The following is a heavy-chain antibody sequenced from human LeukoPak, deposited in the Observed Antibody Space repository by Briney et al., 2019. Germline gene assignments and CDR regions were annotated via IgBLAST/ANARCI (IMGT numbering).Heavy chain of an antibody. Sequence: GASVKVSCKISEYSLSDLSIHWVREAPGEGLAWMGGFDSENNKMVYSQKLQGRVTMTEDTSADTAYMELTSLRSEDTAVYFCATDRVYRSSGRSWGFFDYWGQGTLVIVSS. D-gene: IGHD6-19*01. J-gene: IGHJ4*02. CDR3: ATDRVYRSSGRSWGFFDY. CDR2: FDSENNKM. V-gene: IGHV1-24*01. CDR1: EYSLSDLS.